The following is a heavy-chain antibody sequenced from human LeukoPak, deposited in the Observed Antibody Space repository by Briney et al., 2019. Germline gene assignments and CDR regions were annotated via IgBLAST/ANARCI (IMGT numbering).Heavy chain of an antibody. CDR3: ARKRGGIYDSRALDL. V-gene: IGHV3-66*01. Sequence: QPGGSLRLSCAASGFTVSNNYMIWVRQAPGKGLEWVSFIYSGGSTSYADSVRGRFTISRDNSKNTLYLEMSGLRVEDTAVFHCARKRGGIYDSRALDLWGQGTTVIVSS. CDR1: GFTVSNNY. D-gene: IGHD3-22*01. J-gene: IGHJ6*02. CDR2: IYSGGST.